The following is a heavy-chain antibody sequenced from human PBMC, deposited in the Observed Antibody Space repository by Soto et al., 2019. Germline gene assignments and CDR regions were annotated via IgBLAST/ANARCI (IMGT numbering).Heavy chain of an antibody. Sequence: ASVKVSCKASGGTFSSYAISWVRQAPGQGLEWMGGIIPIFGTANYAQKFQGRVTITADESTSTAYMELSSLRSEDTAVYYCARGTKGDILTGYYPDYWGKGTLVTVSS. CDR1: GGTFSSYA. V-gene: IGHV1-69*13. J-gene: IGHJ4*02. CDR3: ARGTKGDILTGYYPDY. D-gene: IGHD3-9*01. CDR2: IIPIFGTA.